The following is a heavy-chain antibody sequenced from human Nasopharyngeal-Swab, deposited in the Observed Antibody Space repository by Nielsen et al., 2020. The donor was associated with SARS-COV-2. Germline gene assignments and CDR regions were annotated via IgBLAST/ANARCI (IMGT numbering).Heavy chain of an antibody. CDR2: IYHSGST. V-gene: IGHV4-4*02. D-gene: IGHD3-9*01. CDR1: GGSISSSNW. Sequence: SETLSLTCAVSGGSISSSNWWSWVRQPPGKGLEWIGEIYHSGSTNYNPSLKSRVTISVDKSKNQFSLKLSSVTAADTAVYYCARDYLDYDILSGHIHGPYYYYYYGMDVWGQGTTVTVSS. CDR3: ARDYLDYDILSGHIHGPYYYYYYGMDV. J-gene: IGHJ6*02.